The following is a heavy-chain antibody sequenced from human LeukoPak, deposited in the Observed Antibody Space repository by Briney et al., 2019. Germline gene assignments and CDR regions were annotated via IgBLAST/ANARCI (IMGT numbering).Heavy chain of an antibody. V-gene: IGHV1-2*06. CDR3: AREFSVAYDY. CDR2: INPNSGGT. J-gene: IGHJ4*02. Sequence: GASVKVSCKASGYTFTSHAMNWVRQAPGQGLEWMGRINPNSGGTNYAQKFQGRVTMTRDTSISTAYMELSRLRSDDTAVYYCAREFSVAYDYWGQGTLVTVSS. D-gene: IGHD6-19*01. CDR1: GYTFTSHA.